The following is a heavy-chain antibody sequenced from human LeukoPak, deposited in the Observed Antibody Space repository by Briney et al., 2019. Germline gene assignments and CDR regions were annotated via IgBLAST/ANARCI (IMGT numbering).Heavy chain of an antibody. CDR1: GFTFSSYG. V-gene: IGHV3-30*02. J-gene: IGHJ4*02. Sequence: GGSLRLSCAASGFTFSSYGMHWVRQAPGKGLEWVAFIRYDGSNKYYADSVRGRFTISRDNSKNTLYLQMNSLRAEDTAVYYCAKDRAAGTLRGPPDYWGQGTLVTVSS. D-gene: IGHD6-13*01. CDR3: AKDRAAGTLRGPPDY. CDR2: IRYDGSNK.